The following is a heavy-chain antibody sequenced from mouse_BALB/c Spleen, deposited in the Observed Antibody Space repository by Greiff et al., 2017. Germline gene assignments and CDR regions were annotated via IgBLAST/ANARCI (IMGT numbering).Heavy chain of an antibody. V-gene: IGHV5-6*01. J-gene: IGHJ3*01. CDR3: ARIYYGNYGFAY. Sequence: EVKLMESGGDLVKPGGSLKLSCAASGFTFSSYGMSWVRQTPDKRLEWVATISSGGSYTYYPDSVKGRFTISRDNAKNTLYLQMSSLKSEDTAMYYCARIYYGNYGFAYWGQGTLVTVSA. D-gene: IGHD2-1*01. CDR1: GFTFSSYG. CDR2: ISSGGSYT.